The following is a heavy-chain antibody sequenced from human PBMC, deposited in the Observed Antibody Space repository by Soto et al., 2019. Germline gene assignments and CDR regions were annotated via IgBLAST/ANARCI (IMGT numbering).Heavy chain of an antibody. CDR1: GFTFSSYA. CDR2: ISSNGGSI. J-gene: IGHJ4*02. D-gene: IGHD2-15*01. CDR3: VKDRFGGTSGYFDS. Sequence: EVQVVEAGGGLVQPGGSLRLSCSASGFTFSSYALHWVRQAPGKGLEYVSGISSNGGSIFYADSVKGRFTISRDISKNILYLQMTGLRADDTAVYSCVKDRFGGTSGYFDSWGQGTLVTVSS. V-gene: IGHV3-64D*08.